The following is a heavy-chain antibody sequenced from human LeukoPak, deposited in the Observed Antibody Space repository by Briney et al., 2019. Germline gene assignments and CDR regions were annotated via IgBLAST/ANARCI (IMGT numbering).Heavy chain of an antibody. V-gene: IGHV3-53*01. CDR1: GFTVITND. CDR2: LYSDGNT. J-gene: IGHJ4*02. D-gene: IGHD1-14*01. Sequence: GGSLRLSCAASGFTVITNDMTWVRQAPGKGLVWVSVLYSDGNTKYADSVQVRFTISRDNSKNTLNLEMNSLSPDDTAVYYCARGVEPLAANTLAYWGQGTLVTVSS. CDR3: ARGVEPLAANTLAY.